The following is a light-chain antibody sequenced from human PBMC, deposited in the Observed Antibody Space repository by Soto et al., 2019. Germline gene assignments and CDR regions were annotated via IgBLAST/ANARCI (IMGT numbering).Light chain of an antibody. Sequence: EVVLTQSPGTLSLSPGDRATLSCRASQSVRSNYLAWYQQKAGQPPRILIFGASSRATGIPDRFSGSGSGTDFSLTISRLEPDDVAVYYCQQYGDSPESFGPGTKVDIK. V-gene: IGKV3-20*01. J-gene: IGKJ3*01. CDR3: QQYGDSPES. CDR2: GAS. CDR1: QSVRSNY.